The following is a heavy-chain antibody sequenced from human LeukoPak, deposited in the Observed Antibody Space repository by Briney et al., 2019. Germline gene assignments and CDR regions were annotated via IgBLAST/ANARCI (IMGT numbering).Heavy chain of an antibody. CDR1: GYAFTSHG. D-gene: IGHD1-7*01. Sequence: HRASVRVSCKASGYAFTSHGISWVRQAPGQGLEWMGWISSYDGTTDYAPKLQGRVTITRDTSTNTAYMELRSLRSDDTAVYYCARTSTGTTNWFDPWGQGTLVTVSS. CDR2: ISSYDGTT. CDR3: ARTSTGTTNWFDP. J-gene: IGHJ5*02. V-gene: IGHV1-18*04.